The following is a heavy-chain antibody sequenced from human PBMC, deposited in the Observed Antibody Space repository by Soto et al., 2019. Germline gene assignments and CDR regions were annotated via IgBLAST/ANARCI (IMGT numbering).Heavy chain of an antibody. V-gene: IGHV3-21*06. J-gene: IGHJ4*01. D-gene: IGHD6-19*01. Sequence: GGSLRLSCAASGFTFSSYSLSWVRQASGKGLEWVSSISSSSTYIYYADSVRGRFTISRDDAKNSLFLQMSSLRVEDTAVYYCARGGDTSGSWPRYWGQGTLVTVSS. CDR1: GFTFSSYS. CDR3: ARGGDTSGSWPRY. CDR2: ISSSSTYI.